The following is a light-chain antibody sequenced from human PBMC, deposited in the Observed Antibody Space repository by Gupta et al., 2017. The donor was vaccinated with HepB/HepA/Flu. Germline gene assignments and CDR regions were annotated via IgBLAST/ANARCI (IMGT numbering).Light chain of an antibody. CDR1: YSVTRSY. Sequence: EIVLTQSPGTLSLSPGERVTLSCMVSYSVTRSYLGWYQQRPGQAPRLLIYGTSNRATGIPDRFSGSGSGTDFTLTINRLEPEEFAVYYCQQYGSSGITFGQGTRLEIK. J-gene: IGKJ5*01. V-gene: IGKV3-20*01. CDR3: QQYGSSGIT. CDR2: GTS.